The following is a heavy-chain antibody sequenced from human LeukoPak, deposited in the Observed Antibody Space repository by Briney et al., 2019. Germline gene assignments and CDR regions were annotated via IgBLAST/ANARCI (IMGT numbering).Heavy chain of an antibody. D-gene: IGHD2-2*01. Sequence: GGSLRLSCAASGFTFSSYAMNWVRQAPGKGLEWVAVIWYDGSNKYYADSVKGRFTISRDNSKNTLYLQMNSLRAEDTAVYYCARDYGSSTSCYDYWGQGTLVTVSS. CDR3: ARDYGSSTSCYDY. CDR2: IWYDGSNK. CDR1: GFTFSSYA. V-gene: IGHV3-33*08. J-gene: IGHJ4*02.